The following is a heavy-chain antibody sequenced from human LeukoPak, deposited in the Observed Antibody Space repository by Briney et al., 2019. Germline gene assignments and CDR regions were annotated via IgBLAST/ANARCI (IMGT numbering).Heavy chain of an antibody. Sequence: ASVKVSCKVSGYTLTELSMHWVRQAPGKGLEWMGGFDPEDGETIYAQKFQGRVTMTEDTSTDTAYMELSSLRSEDTAVYYCARDPPQKSGIAAAIDDYWGQGTLVTVSS. V-gene: IGHV1-24*01. D-gene: IGHD6-13*01. J-gene: IGHJ4*02. CDR2: FDPEDGET. CDR1: GYTLTELS. CDR3: ARDPPQKSGIAAAIDDY.